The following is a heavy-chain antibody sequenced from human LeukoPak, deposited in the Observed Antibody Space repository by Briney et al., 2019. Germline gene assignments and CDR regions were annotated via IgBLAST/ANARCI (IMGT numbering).Heavy chain of an antibody. J-gene: IGHJ5*02. D-gene: IGHD2-2*01. CDR2: INHSGST. Sequence: SETLSLTCAVYGGSFSGYYWSWIRQPPGKGLEWIGEINHSGSTNYNPSLKSRVTISVDTSKNQFSLKLSSVTAADTAVYYCARDMKSYCSSTSCLTLGWFDPWGQGTLVTVSS. V-gene: IGHV4-34*01. CDR1: GGSFSGYY. CDR3: ARDMKSYCSSTSCLTLGWFDP.